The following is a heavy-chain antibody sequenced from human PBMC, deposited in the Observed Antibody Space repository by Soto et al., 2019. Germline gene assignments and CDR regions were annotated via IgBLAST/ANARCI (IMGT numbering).Heavy chain of an antibody. J-gene: IGHJ4*02. Sequence: SETLSLTCTVSGGSISSGGYYWSWIRQHPGKGLEWIGYIYYSGSTYCNPSLKSRVTISVDTSKNQFSLKLSSVTAADTAVYYCARDYGGNYFFDYWGQGTLVTVSS. CDR2: IYYSGST. CDR3: ARDYGGNYFFDY. CDR1: GGSISSGGYY. D-gene: IGHD4-17*01. V-gene: IGHV4-31*03.